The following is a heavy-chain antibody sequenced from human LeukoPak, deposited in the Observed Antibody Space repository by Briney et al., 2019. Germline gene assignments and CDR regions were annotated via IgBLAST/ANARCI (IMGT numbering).Heavy chain of an antibody. CDR1: GGSISSGTYY. D-gene: IGHD3-10*01. CDR3: ARVYGSGSYYNGYYYYYMDV. V-gene: IGHV4-39*01. J-gene: IGHJ6*03. Sequence: SETLSLTCTVSGGSISSGTYYWGWIRQPPGKGLEWIGSIYHSGSTYYNPSLKSRVTISVDTSKNQFSLKLSSVTAADTAVYYCARVYGSGSYYNGYYYYYMDVWGKGTTVTISS. CDR2: IYHSGST.